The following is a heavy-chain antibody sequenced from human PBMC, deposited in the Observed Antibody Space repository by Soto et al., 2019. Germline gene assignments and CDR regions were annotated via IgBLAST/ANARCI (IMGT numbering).Heavy chain of an antibody. D-gene: IGHD2-15*01. V-gene: IGHV4-59*08. CDR3: ARLPNIGPNPPFDH. CDR2: IYYGGTT. Sequence: SETLSLTCTVSGGSFGPNYWSWFRQPPGKGLEWVGYIYYGGTTSYNPSLKSRVRISLDTSRSQFSLMLTSVTAADTAVYYCARLPNIGPNPPFDHWGQGALVTVSS. CDR1: GGSFGPNY. J-gene: IGHJ4*02.